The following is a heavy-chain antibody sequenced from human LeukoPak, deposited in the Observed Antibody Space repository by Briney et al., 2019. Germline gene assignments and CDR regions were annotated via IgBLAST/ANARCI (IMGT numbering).Heavy chain of an antibody. J-gene: IGHJ4*02. CDR1: GFTFSNAW. CDR2: IKSKTDGGTT. V-gene: IGHV3-15*01. CDR3: AKKGGVVVDGSHFGY. Sequence: GGSLRLSCAASGFTFSNAWMSWVRQAPGKGLEWVGRIKSKTDGGTTYYADSVKGRFTISRDNSKNTPYLQMNSLRAEDTAVYYCAKKGGVVVDGSHFGYWGQGTLVTVSS. D-gene: IGHD2-2*01.